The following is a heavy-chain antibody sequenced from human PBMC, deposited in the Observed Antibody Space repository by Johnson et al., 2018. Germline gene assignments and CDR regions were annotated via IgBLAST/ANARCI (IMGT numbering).Heavy chain of an antibody. D-gene: IGHD2-21*01. CDR3: AKEKKRMIVSGYFEH. J-gene: IGHJ1*01. CDR2: IRGLGGRT. CDR1: GFTFSNYA. Sequence: EVQLVESGGDLVQRGGSXRPSCTASGFTFSNYAMSWVRQAPGKGLEWISGIRGLGGRTYYADAVKARFTNSRQNSKNTLDLQMNSLRAEDTALSFCAKEKKRMIVSGYFEHWGQGTLVTVSS. V-gene: IGHV3-23*04.